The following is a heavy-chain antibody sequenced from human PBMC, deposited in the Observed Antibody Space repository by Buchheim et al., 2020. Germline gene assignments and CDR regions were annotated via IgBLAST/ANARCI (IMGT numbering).Heavy chain of an antibody. CDR1: GFTFSSYG. CDR2: ISYDGSNK. V-gene: IGHV3-30*03. D-gene: IGHD1-26*01. CDR3: AVIVGATTWDYFDY. J-gene: IGHJ4*02. Sequence: QVQLVESGGGVVQPGRSLRLSCAASGFTFSSYGMHWVRQAPGKGLEWVAVISYDGSNKYYADSVKGRFTISRDNSKNTLYLQMNSLRAEDTAVYYCAVIVGATTWDYFDYWGQGTL.